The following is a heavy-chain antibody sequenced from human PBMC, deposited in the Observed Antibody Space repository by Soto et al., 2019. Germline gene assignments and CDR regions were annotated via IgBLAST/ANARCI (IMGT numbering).Heavy chain of an antibody. V-gene: IGHV3-53*01. CDR1: GVTVSSND. D-gene: IGHD2-15*01. CDR2: IYSGGTT. J-gene: IGHJ5*02. CDR3: TRESEDGAKGRWFDV. Sequence: QLEESGGGLIQPGGSLRLSCAASGVTVSSNDMNWVLQAPGKGLEWVSIIYSGGTTYYADSVKGRLTISRDNSKNTVFLERNSVRIEGKAVYYCTRESEDGAKGRWFDVWGQGTLVIVSS.